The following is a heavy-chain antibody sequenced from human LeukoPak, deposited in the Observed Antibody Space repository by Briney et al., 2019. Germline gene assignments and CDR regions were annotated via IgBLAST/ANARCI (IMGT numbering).Heavy chain of an antibody. Sequence: SETLSLTCTVSGGSTSSYYWSWIRQPAGKGLEWIGRIYTSGSTNYNPSLKSRVTMSVDTSKNQFSLKLSSVAAADTAVYYCARVNYAREFDYWGQGTLVTVSS. V-gene: IGHV4-4*07. D-gene: IGHD1-7*01. CDR3: ARVNYAREFDY. CDR1: GGSTSSYY. J-gene: IGHJ4*02. CDR2: IYTSGST.